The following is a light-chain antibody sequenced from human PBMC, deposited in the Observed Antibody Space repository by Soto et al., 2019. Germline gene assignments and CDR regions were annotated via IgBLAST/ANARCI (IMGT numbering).Light chain of an antibody. CDR2: AAS. V-gene: IGKV3-15*01. J-gene: IGKJ2*01. CDR3: QQYNRWPLYT. CDR1: QGVTTN. Sequence: EIVMTQSPATLSLSPGERATLSCRASQGVTTNLAWYQQKPGQAPRLLIYAASTRPSGIPPRFSGSGSGTEFTLTISSLQSEDFAVYYCQQYNRWPLYTFGQGTKVDIK.